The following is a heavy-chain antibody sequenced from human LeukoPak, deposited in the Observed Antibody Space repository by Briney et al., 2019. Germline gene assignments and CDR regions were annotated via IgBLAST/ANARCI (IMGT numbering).Heavy chain of an antibody. Sequence: SETLSLTCTVSGVSIRSGDYYWRWIRQPPGKGLEWIGYIYYSGNTYYNPYFKSRVTISVDTSKKQFSLKLSSVTAADTAVYYCARATITMMVGIPADAFDIWGQGTMVTVSS. CDR1: GVSIRSGDYY. CDR2: IYYSGNT. J-gene: IGHJ3*02. CDR3: ARATITMMVGIPADAFDI. D-gene: IGHD3-22*01. V-gene: IGHV4-30-4*08.